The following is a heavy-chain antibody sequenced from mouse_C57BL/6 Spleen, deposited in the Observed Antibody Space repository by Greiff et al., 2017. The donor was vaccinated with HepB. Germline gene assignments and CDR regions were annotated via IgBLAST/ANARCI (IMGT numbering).Heavy chain of an antibody. CDR2: IDPSDSYT. V-gene: IGHV1-50*01. J-gene: IGHJ2*01. Sequence: VKLQQPGAELVKPGASVKLSCKASGYTFTSYWMQWVKQRPGQGLEWIGEIDPSDSYTNYNQKFKGKATLTVDTSSSTAYMQLSSLTSEDSAVYYCARKGDLDYWGQGTTLTVSS. CDR3: ARKGDLDY. CDR1: GYTFTSYW.